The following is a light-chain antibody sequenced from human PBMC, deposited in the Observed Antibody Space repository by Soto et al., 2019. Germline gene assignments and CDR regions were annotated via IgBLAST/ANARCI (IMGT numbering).Light chain of an antibody. Sequence: QSVLTQPRSVSGSPGQSVTISCTGTSSDVGAYTYVSWYQQHPDKAPKLIFYDVTKRPSGVPDRFSGSKSGNTASLTISGLQAEDEADYYCSSYAGTYTFVVFGGGTKLTVL. CDR3: SSYAGTYTFVV. CDR2: DVT. J-gene: IGLJ2*01. CDR1: SSDVGAYTY. V-gene: IGLV2-11*01.